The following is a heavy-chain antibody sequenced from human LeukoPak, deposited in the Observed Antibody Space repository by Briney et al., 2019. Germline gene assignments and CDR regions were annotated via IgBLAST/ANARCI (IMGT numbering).Heavy chain of an antibody. D-gene: IGHD5-18*01. V-gene: IGHV4-4*07. Sequence: SETLSLTCTVSGGSISSYYWSWTRQPAGKGLEWIGRIYTSGSTNYNPSLKSRVTMSVDTSKNQFSLKLRSVTAADTAVYYCARGLRGYSYGQDYWGQGTLVTVSS. CDR1: GGSISSYY. J-gene: IGHJ4*02. CDR2: IYTSGST. CDR3: ARGLRGYSYGQDY.